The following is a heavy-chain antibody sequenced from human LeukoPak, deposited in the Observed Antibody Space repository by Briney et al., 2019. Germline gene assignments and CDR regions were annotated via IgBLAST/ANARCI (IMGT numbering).Heavy chain of an antibody. V-gene: IGHV1-18*01. CDR1: SYSFTSYG. J-gene: IGHJ5*02. CDR3: ARDACTYSSSPTCWFDP. CDR2: ISAYNGNT. Sequence: ASVKVSCKASSYSFTSYGFSWVRQAPGQGLEWMGWISAYNGNTKYAQKLQGRVTMTTDTSTSTAYMELRSLRSDDTAVYYCARDACTYSSSPTCWFDPWGQGTLVTVSS. D-gene: IGHD6-13*01.